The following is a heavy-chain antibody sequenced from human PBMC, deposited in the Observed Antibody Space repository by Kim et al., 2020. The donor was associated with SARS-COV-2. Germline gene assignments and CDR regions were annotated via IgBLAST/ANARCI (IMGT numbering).Heavy chain of an antibody. CDR1: GGSISSSSYY. CDR3: ARHGGRAVAGTVY. Sequence: SETLSLTCTVSGGSISSSSYYWGWIRQPPGKGLEWIGSIYYSGSTYYNPSLKSRVTISVDTSKNQFSLKLSSVTAADTAVYYCARHGGRAVAGTVYWGQGTLVTVSS. J-gene: IGHJ4*02. CDR2: IYYSGST. V-gene: IGHV4-39*01. D-gene: IGHD6-19*01.